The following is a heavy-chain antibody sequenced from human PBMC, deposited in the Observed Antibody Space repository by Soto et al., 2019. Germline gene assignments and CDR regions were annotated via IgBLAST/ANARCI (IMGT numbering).Heavy chain of an antibody. J-gene: IGHJ4*02. Sequence: GASVKVSCKSSGYPFTHYGITWVRQAPGQGLEWMGWISPYNGNTNYGQTLQGRVTLTTDTSTSTVYMELRSLRSEDTTVYYCARGYSLVRGVNYFWGQGTLVTVSS. V-gene: IGHV1-18*01. CDR2: ISPYNGNT. CDR3: ARGYSLVRGVNYF. CDR1: GYPFTHYG. D-gene: IGHD3-10*01.